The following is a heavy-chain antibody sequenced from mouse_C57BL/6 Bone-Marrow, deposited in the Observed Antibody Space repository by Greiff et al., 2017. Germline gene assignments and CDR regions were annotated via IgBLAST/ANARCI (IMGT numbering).Heavy chain of an antibody. CDR3: ARLNGNYFYYAMDY. Sequence: EVMLVESGGGLVKPGGSLKLSCAASGFTFSSYTMSWVRQTPEKRLEWVATISGGGGNTYYPDSVKGRFTISRDNAKNTLYLQMSSLRSEDTALYYCARLNGNYFYYAMDYWGQGTSVTVSS. CDR1: GFTFSSYT. D-gene: IGHD2-1*01. CDR2: ISGGGGNT. J-gene: IGHJ4*01. V-gene: IGHV5-9*01.